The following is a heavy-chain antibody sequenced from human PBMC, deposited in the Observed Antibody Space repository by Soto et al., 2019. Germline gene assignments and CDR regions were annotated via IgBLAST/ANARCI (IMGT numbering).Heavy chain of an antibody. CDR3: ARQASGYYYGWFDP. CDR1: GGSILDSTYY. J-gene: IGHJ5*02. D-gene: IGHD3-22*01. V-gene: IGHV4-39*01. Sequence: QLLLQESGPGLVKPSETLSLTCTVSGGSILDSTYYWAWIRQSPGKGLEWIGTIFYSGGTFYTPSLKRRVTMSVATSNNPFSLKLSSVTAADTAVYYCARQASGYYYGWFDPWGQGTLVTVSS. CDR2: IFYSGGT.